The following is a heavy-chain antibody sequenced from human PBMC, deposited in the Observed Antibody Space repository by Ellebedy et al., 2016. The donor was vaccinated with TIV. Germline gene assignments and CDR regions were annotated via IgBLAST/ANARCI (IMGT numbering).Heavy chain of an antibody. Sequence: SETLSLTXTVSGGSISSSSYYWGWIRQPPGKGLEWIGSIYYSGSTYYNPSLKSRVTISVDTSKNQFSLKLSSVTAADTAVYYCARHESSSGWSVKRIPMAFDIWGQGTMVTVSS. J-gene: IGHJ3*02. CDR2: IYYSGST. CDR3: ARHESSSGWSVKRIPMAFDI. CDR1: GGSISSSSYY. D-gene: IGHD6-19*01. V-gene: IGHV4-39*01.